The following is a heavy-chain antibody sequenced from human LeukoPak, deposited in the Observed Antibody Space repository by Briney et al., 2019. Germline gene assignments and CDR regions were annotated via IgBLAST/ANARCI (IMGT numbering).Heavy chain of an antibody. J-gene: IGHJ4*02. Sequence: NPGGSLRLSCAASGFTFSSYTMNWVRQAPGKGLEWVSSITSSSSYIYYADSVKGRFTISRDNAKNSLCLQMNSLRAENTAVYYCARHVVAVGFDYWGQGTLVTVSS. CDR2: ITSSSSYI. CDR1: GFTFSSYT. CDR3: ARHVVAVGFDY. V-gene: IGHV3-21*01. D-gene: IGHD3-22*01.